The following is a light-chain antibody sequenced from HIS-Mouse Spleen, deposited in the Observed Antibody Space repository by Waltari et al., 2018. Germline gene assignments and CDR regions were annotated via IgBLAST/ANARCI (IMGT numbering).Light chain of an antibody. CDR1: NLGDKY. CDR2: QAS. V-gene: IGLV3-1*01. CDR3: QAWDSSTVV. Sequence: SYELTQSPSVSVSQGQTASITCSGDNLGDKYACWYQPRPGQSPVRVIYQASKRPSGIPERFSGSNSGNTATLTISGTQAMDEADYYCQAWDSSTVVFGGGTKLTVL. J-gene: IGLJ2*01.